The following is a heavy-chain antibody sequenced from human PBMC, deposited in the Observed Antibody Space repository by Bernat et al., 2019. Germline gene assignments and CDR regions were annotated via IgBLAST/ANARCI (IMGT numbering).Heavy chain of an antibody. J-gene: IGHJ4*02. Sequence: EVQLLESGGGLVQPGGSLRLSCPASGFTFSSYAMTWFRQAPGKGLEWVSAISGSGGSTYYADSVKGRFTISRDNSKNTLYLQMNSLRAEDTAVYYCAIGPLLSQQDGDYWGQGTLVTVSS. CDR3: AIGPLLSQQDGDY. CDR1: GFTFSSYA. CDR2: ISGSGGST. V-gene: IGHV3-23*01. D-gene: IGHD2-21*02.